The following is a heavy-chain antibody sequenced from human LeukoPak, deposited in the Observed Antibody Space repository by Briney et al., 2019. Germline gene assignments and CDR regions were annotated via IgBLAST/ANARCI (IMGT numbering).Heavy chain of an antibody. Sequence: PGGSLRLSCAASGFIFSSYEMNWVRQAPGKGLEWVANIKEDGSEKYYVDSVKGRFTISRDNAKNSLYLQMDSLRAEDTAVYYCARDSQHLNFDHWGQGTLVTVSS. J-gene: IGHJ4*02. V-gene: IGHV3-7*04. D-gene: IGHD3-3*02. CDR3: ARDSQHLNFDH. CDR1: GFIFSSYE. CDR2: IKEDGSEK.